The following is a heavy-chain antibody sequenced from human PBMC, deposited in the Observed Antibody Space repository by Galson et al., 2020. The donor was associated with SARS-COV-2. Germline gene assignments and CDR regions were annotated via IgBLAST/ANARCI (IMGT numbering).Heavy chain of an antibody. CDR2: IYSDGTT. CDR3: ARHFAGGIVCRGPEVCSPC. J-gene: IGHJ4*02. CDR1: GGSITNSDHC. Sequence: SQTLSLTCQVSGGSITNSDHCWDWVRQSSGKGLEWIGSIYSDGTTYYASSLYSRVTVSLDMSNNQFSLTVTSMTAADAAVYFCARHFAGGIVCRGPEVCSPCWGRGTLVSVSS. V-gene: IGHV4-39*07. D-gene: IGHD3-16*01.